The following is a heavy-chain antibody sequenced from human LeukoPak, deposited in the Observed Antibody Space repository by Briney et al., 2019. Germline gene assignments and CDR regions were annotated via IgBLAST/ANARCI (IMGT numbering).Heavy chain of an antibody. D-gene: IGHD6-6*01. CDR1: GFTFSDYY. CDR2: ISGSGGST. Sequence: GSLRLSCAASGFTFSDYYMSWIRQAPGKGLEWVSAISGSGGSTYYADSVKGRFTISRDNSKNTLYLQMNSLRAEDTAVYYCAKIGYSSSAGYFDYWGQGTLVTVSS. J-gene: IGHJ4*02. V-gene: IGHV3-23*01. CDR3: AKIGYSSSAGYFDY.